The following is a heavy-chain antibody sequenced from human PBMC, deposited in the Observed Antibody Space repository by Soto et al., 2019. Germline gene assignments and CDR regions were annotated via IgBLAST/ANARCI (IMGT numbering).Heavy chain of an antibody. J-gene: IGHJ4*02. D-gene: IGHD5-18*01. CDR1: GFTFSIYA. Sequence: GSLRISCASSGFTFSIYAMIGVRQAPGKGLEWVSAISGSGGSTYYADSVKGRFTISRDNSKNTLYLQMNSLRAEDTAVYYCAQVRSYGSYWGQGTLVTV. CDR3: AQVRSYGSY. CDR2: ISGSGGST. V-gene: IGHV3-23*01.